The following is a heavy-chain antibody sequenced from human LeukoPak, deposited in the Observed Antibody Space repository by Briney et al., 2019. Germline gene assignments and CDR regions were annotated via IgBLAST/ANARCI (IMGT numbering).Heavy chain of an antibody. J-gene: IGHJ4*02. V-gene: IGHV3-23*05. CDR1: GYTFSSYA. CDR2: IDSSGNT. CDR3: AKGAISESGLDS. Sequence: PGGSLRLSCAASGYTFSSYAMTWVRQAPGTGLEWVSSIDSSGNTYYADSVKGRFAISRDNPKNTLSLQMYSLRVGDTAMYFCAKGAISESGLDSWGQGTLITVSA. D-gene: IGHD2-21*01.